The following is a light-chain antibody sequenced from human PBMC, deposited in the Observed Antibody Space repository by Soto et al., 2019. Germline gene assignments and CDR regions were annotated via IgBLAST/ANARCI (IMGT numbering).Light chain of an antibody. V-gene: IGLV1-44*01. Sequence: QSVLTQPPSASGTPGQTVTISCSGSGANIGGNTVNWYQKFPGTAPKLVVYSNDRRPSGVPARFSGSASGTSASLAISELQSEDEAEYHCAAWDDSLNGPVFGGGTKLTVL. CDR1: GANIGGNT. CDR3: AAWDDSLNGPV. J-gene: IGLJ2*01. CDR2: SND.